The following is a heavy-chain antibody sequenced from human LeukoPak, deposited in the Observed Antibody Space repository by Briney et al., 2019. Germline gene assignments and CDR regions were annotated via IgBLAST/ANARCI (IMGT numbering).Heavy chain of an antibody. CDR3: AREGPGSRPFDY. V-gene: IGHV4-59*01. CDR2: IYYSGST. Sequence: PSETLSLTCTVSGGSISSYYWSWIRQPPGKGLEWIGYIYYSGSTNYNPSLKSRVTISVDTSKNQFSLKLSSVTAADTAVYHCAREGPGSRPFDYWGQGTLVTVSS. CDR1: GGSISSYY. D-gene: IGHD6-13*01. J-gene: IGHJ4*02.